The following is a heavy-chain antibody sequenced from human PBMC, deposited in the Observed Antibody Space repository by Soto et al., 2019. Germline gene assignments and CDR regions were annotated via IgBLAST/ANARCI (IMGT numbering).Heavy chain of an antibody. J-gene: IGHJ4*02. Sequence: SETLSLTCTVSGGSISSYYWSWIRQPPGKGLEWIGYIYYSGSTNYNPSLKSRVTISVDTSKDQFSLKLSSVTAADTAVYYCARGRGLDSYGYHSWGQGTLVTVSS. D-gene: IGHD5-18*01. CDR2: IYYSGST. CDR3: ARGRGLDSYGYHS. CDR1: GGSISSYY. V-gene: IGHV4-59*01.